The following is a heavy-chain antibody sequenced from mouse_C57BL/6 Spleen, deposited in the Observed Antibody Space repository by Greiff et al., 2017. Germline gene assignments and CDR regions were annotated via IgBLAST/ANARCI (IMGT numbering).Heavy chain of an antibody. V-gene: IGHV5-4*01. J-gene: IGHJ2*01. Sequence: EVQGVESGGGLVKPGGSLKLSCAASGFTFSSYAMSWVRQTPEKRLEWVATISDGGSYTYYPDNVKGRFTISRDNAKNNLYLQMSHLKSEDTARYYCAREDTTVYYFDYWGQGTTLTVSS. CDR3: AREDTTVYYFDY. CDR2: ISDGGSYT. D-gene: IGHD1-1*01. CDR1: GFTFSSYA.